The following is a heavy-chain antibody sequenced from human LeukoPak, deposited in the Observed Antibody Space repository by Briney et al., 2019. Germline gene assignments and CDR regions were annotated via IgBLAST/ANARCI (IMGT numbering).Heavy chain of an antibody. CDR1: GYTFTNYY. CDR3: ARLMDTTIALDY. Sequence: ASVKVSCKASGYTFTNYYMHWVRQAPGQGLEWLGIINPSGGSTVYAQMFKGKVSMTWNTSTSTVYMELSSLTSEDTAVYYCARLMDTTIALDYWGQGTLVTVSS. J-gene: IGHJ4*02. V-gene: IGHV1-46*01. CDR2: INPSGGST. D-gene: IGHD5-18*01.